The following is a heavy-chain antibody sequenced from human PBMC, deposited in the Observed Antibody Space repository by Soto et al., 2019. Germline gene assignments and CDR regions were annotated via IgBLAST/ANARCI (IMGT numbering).Heavy chain of an antibody. Sequence: SETLSLTCAVYGGSFSGYYWSWIRQPPGKGLEWIGEINHSGSTNYNPSLKSRVTISVDTSKNQFSLKLSSVTAADTAVYYCARPAGDISGAYYFDYWGQGTLVTVS. CDR2: INHSGST. CDR3: ARPAGDISGAYYFDY. J-gene: IGHJ4*02. D-gene: IGHD2-15*01. V-gene: IGHV4-34*01. CDR1: GGSFSGYY.